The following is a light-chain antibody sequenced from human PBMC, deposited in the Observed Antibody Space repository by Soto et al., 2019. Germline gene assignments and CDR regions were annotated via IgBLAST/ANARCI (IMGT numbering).Light chain of an antibody. Sequence: EIVMTQSPATLSMFPGERATLSCRASQSVSSDLGWYQQKPGQAPRLLIHGAFIRAAGIPARFSGSASGTEFTLTISSLQSEDSAVYYCKQYNDWPLTFGGGTKVEIQ. CDR1: QSVSSD. J-gene: IGKJ4*01. CDR3: KQYNDWPLT. V-gene: IGKV3-15*01. CDR2: GAF.